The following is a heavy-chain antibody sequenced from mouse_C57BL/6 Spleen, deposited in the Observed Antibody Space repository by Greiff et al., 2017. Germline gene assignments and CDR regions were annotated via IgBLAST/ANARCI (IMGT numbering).Heavy chain of an antibody. CDR1: GYTFTSYW. J-gene: IGHJ2*01. Sequence: QVQLQQPGAELVKPGASVQVSCKASGYTFTSYWMHWVKQRPGQGLEWIGRIHPSDSDTNYNQKFKGKATLTVDKSSSTAYMQLSSLTSEDSAVYYCAIGITTVVATDYFDYWGQGTTLTGSS. V-gene: IGHV1-74*01. D-gene: IGHD1-1*01. CDR2: IHPSDSDT. CDR3: AIGITTVVATDYFDY.